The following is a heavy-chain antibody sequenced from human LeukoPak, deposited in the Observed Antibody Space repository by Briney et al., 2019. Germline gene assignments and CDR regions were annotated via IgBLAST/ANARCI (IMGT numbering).Heavy chain of an antibody. CDR3: ARARPVLLWFDY. Sequence: SVKVSSKASGGTFISYAISWVRQAPGQGLEWMGGIIPIFGTANYAQKFQGRVTITADESTSTAYMELSSLRSEDTAVYYCARARPVLLWFDYWGQGTLVTVSS. CDR2: IIPIFGTA. J-gene: IGHJ4*02. D-gene: IGHD3-10*01. CDR1: GGTFISYA. V-gene: IGHV1-69*13.